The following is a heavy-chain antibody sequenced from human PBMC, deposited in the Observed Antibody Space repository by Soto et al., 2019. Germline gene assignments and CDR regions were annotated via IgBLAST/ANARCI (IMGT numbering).Heavy chain of an antibody. CDR1: GFTFSSHS. CDR3: ASATWDSTGWYGYFQH. D-gene: IGHD6-19*01. CDR2: ISSSSSTI. J-gene: IGHJ1*01. V-gene: IGHV3-48*02. Sequence: EVQLVESGGGLVQPGGSLRLSCAASGFTFSSHSMNWVRQAPGKGLEWVSYISSSSSTIYYADSVKGRFTISRDNAKNSLYLQMNSLRDEDTAVYYCASATWDSTGWYGYFQHWGQGTLVTVSS.